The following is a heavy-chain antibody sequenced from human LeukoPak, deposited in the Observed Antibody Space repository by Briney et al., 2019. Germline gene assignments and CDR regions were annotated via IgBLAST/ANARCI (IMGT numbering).Heavy chain of an antibody. V-gene: IGHV5-51*01. J-gene: IGHJ4*02. CDR1: GYNFINHW. CDR3: ARSWAMAQNLDS. CDR2: VFPGDSKS. Sequence: GESLKISCKGSGYNFINHWIGWVRQMPGKGLEWMGIVFPGDSKSGYSPSFQGQVAIVADKSSNTAFLQWSSLKASDTAMYYCARSWAMAQNLDSWGQGTLVTVSS. D-gene: IGHD5-18*01.